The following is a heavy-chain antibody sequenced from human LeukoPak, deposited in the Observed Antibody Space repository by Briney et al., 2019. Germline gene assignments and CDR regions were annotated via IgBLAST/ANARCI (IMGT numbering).Heavy chain of an antibody. CDR2: MSNDGITK. D-gene: IGHD3-22*01. CDR1: GFTFSAST. Sequence: GGSLRLSCVASGFTFSASTMHWVRQAPGKGLEWVAVMSNDGITKYYADSVKGRFTISRDNAKNSLYLQMNSLRAEDTAVYDCATLYYGSEGSDYWGQGTLVTVSS. V-gene: IGHV3-30*04. CDR3: ATLYYGSEGSDY. J-gene: IGHJ4*02.